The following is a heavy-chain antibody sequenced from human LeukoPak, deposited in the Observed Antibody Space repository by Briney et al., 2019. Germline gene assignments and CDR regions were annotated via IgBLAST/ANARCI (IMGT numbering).Heavy chain of an antibody. J-gene: IGHJ3*02. CDR2: IYPGDSDT. V-gene: IGHV5-51*01. Sequence: GESLKISCKGSGYSFTSYWIGWVRQMPGKGLEWMGIIYPGDSDTRYSPSFQGQVTISADKSISTAYLQWSSLKASDTAMYYCARQRGVVTAPDAFDIWGQGTMVTVSS. D-gene: IGHD2-21*02. CDR1: GYSFTSYW. CDR3: ARQRGVVTAPDAFDI.